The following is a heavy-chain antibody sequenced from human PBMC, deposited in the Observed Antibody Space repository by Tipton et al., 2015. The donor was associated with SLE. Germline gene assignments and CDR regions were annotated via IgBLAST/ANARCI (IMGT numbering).Heavy chain of an antibody. Sequence: AVSGFTLSSYSMTWVRQAPGKGLEWVSSISAGGGVIYDADSVKGRFTISRDNSKNTVSLQMDSLRGEDTAIYFCTKGVMMLWSSLESWGQGTPVIVSS. V-gene: IGHV3-23*01. CDR2: ISAGGGVI. J-gene: IGHJ4*02. CDR1: GFTLSSYS. CDR3: TKGVMMLWSSLES. D-gene: IGHD2-21*01.